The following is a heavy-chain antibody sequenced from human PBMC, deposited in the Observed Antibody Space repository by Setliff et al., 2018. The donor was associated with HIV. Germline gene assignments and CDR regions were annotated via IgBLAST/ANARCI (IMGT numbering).Heavy chain of an antibody. CDR3: ARGRTNLIVGDDAFDI. CDR1: GFTFSSYS. CDR2: ISSSSYI. Sequence: GGSLRLSCAASGFTFSSYSMNWVRQAPGKGLEWVSSISSSSYIYYADSVKGRFTTSRDNAKNSLYLQMNSLRAEDTAVYYCARGRTNLIVGDDAFDIWGQGTMVTVSS. D-gene: IGHD1-26*01. J-gene: IGHJ3*02. V-gene: IGHV3-21*01.